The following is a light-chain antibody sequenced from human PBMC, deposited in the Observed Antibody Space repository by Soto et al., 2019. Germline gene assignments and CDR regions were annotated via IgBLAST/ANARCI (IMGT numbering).Light chain of an antibody. J-gene: IGKJ4*01. CDR3: QQYNSWPLT. V-gene: IGKV3D-15*01. Sequence: EIVLTQSPGTLSVSPGNRATLSCISSQSVGSSSLAWYQQKPGQAPRLVIYDIFTRATGVPTRISGSGSGTEFTLTISSLQSEDFAVYYCQQYNSWPLTFGGGTKVDIK. CDR1: QSVGSS. CDR2: DIF.